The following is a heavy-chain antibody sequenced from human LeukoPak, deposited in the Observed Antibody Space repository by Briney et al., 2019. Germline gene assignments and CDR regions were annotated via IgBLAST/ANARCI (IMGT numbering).Heavy chain of an antibody. CDR1: GFTFSSYS. J-gene: IGHJ3*02. V-gene: IGHV3-21*01. CDR3: ASGEWLKRNDAFDI. D-gene: IGHD3-3*01. CDR2: ISSSSSYI. Sequence: AGGSLRLSCAASGFTFSSYSMNWVRQAPGKGLEWVSSISSSSSYIYYADSVKGRFTISRDNAKNSLYLQMNSLRAEDTAVYYCASGEWLKRNDAFDIWGQGTMVTVSS.